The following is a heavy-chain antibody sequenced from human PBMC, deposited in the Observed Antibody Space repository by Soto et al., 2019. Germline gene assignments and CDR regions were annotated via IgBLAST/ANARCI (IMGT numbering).Heavy chain of an antibody. CDR1: GGTFSSYA. CDR3: ARGGYCSGGSCYRYPFDY. CDR2: IIPIFGTA. Sequence: SVKVSFKASGGTFSSYAISWLRQAPGQGLEWMGGIIPIFGTANYAQKFQGRVTITADESTSTAYMELSSLRSEDTAVYYCARGGYCSGGSCYRYPFDYWGQGTLVTVSS. V-gene: IGHV1-69*13. J-gene: IGHJ4*02. D-gene: IGHD2-15*01.